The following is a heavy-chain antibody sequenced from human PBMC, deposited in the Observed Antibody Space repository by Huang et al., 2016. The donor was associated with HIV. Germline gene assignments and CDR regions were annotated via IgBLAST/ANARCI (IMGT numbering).Heavy chain of an antibody. V-gene: IGHV4-34*01. CDR1: GGSFSGYF. CDR3: ARELMRTFGGPFDP. D-gene: IGHD3-16*01. Sequence: QVHLQQWGTGLLKPSETLSLPCAVYGGSFSGYFWNWIRQSPGKGLEWIGQINHSGSTTYNPSLKSRVIMSVDTSKNQFSLKLTSVTAADTAIYYCARELMRTFGGPFDPWGQGTLVTVSS. J-gene: IGHJ5*02. CDR2: INHSGST.